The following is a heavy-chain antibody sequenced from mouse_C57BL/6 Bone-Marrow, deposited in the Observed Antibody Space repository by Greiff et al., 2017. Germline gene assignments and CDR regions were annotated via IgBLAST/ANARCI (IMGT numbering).Heavy chain of an antibody. CDR3: TRWLLPYYFDY. D-gene: IGHD2-3*01. CDR2: IDPETGGT. CDR1: GYTFTDYE. J-gene: IGHJ2*01. Sequence: VQLVESGAELVRPGASVTLSCKASGYTFTDYEMHWVKQTPVHGLEWIGAIDPETGGTAYNQKFKGKAILTADKSSSTAYMELRSLTSEDSAVYYYTRWLLPYYFDYWGQGTTLTVAS. V-gene: IGHV1-15*01.